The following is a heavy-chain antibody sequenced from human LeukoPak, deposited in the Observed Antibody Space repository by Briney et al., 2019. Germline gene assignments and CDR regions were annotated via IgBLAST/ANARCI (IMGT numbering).Heavy chain of an antibody. CDR3: ARGRGCSSTSCESNDAFDI. CDR2: ISGSGGST. J-gene: IGHJ3*02. CDR1: GFTFSSYA. V-gene: IGHV3-23*01. Sequence: GGSLKLSCAASGFTFSSYAMSWVRQAPGKGLEWVSAISGSGGSTYYADSVKGRFTISRDNAKNSLYLQMNSLRAEDTAVYYCARGRGCSSTSCESNDAFDIWGQGTMVTVSS. D-gene: IGHD2-2*01.